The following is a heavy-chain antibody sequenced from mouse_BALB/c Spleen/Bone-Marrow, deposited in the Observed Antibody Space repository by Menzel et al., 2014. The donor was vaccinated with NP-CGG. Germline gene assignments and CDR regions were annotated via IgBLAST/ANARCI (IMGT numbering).Heavy chain of an antibody. D-gene: IGHD1-1*01. CDR2: INSNGGST. CDR3: ARDYYGSSDY. CDR1: GFTFSSYG. Sequence: EVQRVESGGGLVQPGGSLKLSCAASGFTFSSYGMSWVRQTPDKRLELVATINSNGGSTYYPDSVKGRYTISRDNAKNTLYLQMSSLKSEDTAMYYCARDYYGSSDYWDQGTTLTVSS. J-gene: IGHJ2*01. V-gene: IGHV5-6-3*01.